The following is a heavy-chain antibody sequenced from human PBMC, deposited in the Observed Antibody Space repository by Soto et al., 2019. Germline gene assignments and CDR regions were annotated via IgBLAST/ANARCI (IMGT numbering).Heavy chain of an antibody. J-gene: IGHJ4*02. CDR2: VSYSGGT. V-gene: IGHV4-59*08. CDR1: GASVKNYF. CDR3: VRTTGHTTGFYY. Sequence: PSETLSLTCTVTGASVKNYFWSWIRQPPGKRLEWLGYVSYSGGTNSNPSVKGRVNISVDTSKNQFSLNLTSATAADTAIYYCVRTTGHTTGFYYWGQGPLVTVSS. D-gene: IGHD3-9*01.